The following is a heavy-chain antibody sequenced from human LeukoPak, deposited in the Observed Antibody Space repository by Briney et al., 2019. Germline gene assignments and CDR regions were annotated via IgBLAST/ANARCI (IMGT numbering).Heavy chain of an antibody. CDR1: GDSVSSNSAA. CDR3: ARVDSSSWYGHNGENYFDY. CDR2: TYYRSKWYN. Sequence: SQTLSLTCAISGDSVSSNSAAWNWIRQSPSRGLEWLGRTYYRSKWYNDYAVSVKSRITINPDTSKNQFSLQLNSVTPEDTAVYYCARVDSSSWYGHNGENYFDYWGQGTLVTVSS. D-gene: IGHD6-13*01. V-gene: IGHV6-1*01. J-gene: IGHJ4*02.